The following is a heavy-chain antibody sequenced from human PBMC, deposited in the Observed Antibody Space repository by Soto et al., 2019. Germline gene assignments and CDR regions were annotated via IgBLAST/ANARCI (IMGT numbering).Heavy chain of an antibody. CDR3: AREVAAGLLNYFDY. CDR2: IYYSGST. Sequence: SETLSLTCTVSGGSISSGGYYWSWIRQHPGKGLEWIGYIYYSGSTYYNPSLKSRVTISVDTSKNQFSLKLSSVTAADTAVYYCAREVAAGLLNYFDYWGQGTLVTVSS. D-gene: IGHD2-15*01. V-gene: IGHV4-31*03. CDR1: GGSISSGGYY. J-gene: IGHJ4*02.